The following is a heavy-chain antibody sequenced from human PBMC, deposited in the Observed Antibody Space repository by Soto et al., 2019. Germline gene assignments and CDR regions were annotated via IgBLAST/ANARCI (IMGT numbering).Heavy chain of an antibody. CDR3: ARAIDSDYGDSHFDY. J-gene: IGHJ4*02. CDR1: GGSISRGDYY. CDR2: IYYSGST. Sequence: PSETLSLTCTVSGGSISRGDYYWSWIRQPPGKGLEWIGYIYYSGSTYYNPSLKSRVTISVDTSKNQFSLKLSSVTAADTAVYYCARAIDSDYGDSHFDYWGQGTLVTVSS. V-gene: IGHV4-30-4*01. D-gene: IGHD4-17*01.